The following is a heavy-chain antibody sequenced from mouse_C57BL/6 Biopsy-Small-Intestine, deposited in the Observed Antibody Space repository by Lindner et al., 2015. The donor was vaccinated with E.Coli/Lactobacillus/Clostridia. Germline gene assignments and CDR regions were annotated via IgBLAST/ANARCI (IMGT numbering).Heavy chain of an antibody. CDR3: VGVSLGRYLDV. D-gene: IGHD4-1*01. Sequence: VQLQESGAELARPGASVKLSCKASGYTFTSYGISWVKQRTGQGLEWIGEIYPRSGNTYYNEKFKGKATLTADKSSSTVYMQLSSLTSEDSAVYFCVGVSLGRYLDVWGAGTTVTVSS. CDR1: GYTFTSYG. J-gene: IGHJ1*01. CDR2: IYPRSGNT. V-gene: IGHV1-81*01.